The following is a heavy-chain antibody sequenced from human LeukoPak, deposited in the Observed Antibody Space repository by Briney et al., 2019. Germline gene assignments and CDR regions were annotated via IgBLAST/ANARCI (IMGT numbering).Heavy chain of an antibody. J-gene: IGHJ4*02. Sequence: ASVKVSCKASGYTFTSYGISWVRQATGQGLEWMGWINPNSDNTDYAQKFQGRVTFTRNTSINTAYMELTSLRSEDTAVYYCAIGAVGFDYWGQGTLVTVSS. CDR3: AIGAVGFDY. D-gene: IGHD2-2*01. V-gene: IGHV1-8*03. CDR1: GYTFTSYG. CDR2: INPNSDNT.